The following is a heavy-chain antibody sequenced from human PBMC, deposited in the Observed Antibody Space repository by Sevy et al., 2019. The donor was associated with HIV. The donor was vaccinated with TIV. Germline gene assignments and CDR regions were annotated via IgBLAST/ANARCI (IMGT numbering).Heavy chain of an antibody. Sequence: GGSLRLSCAASGFTFSKYWMVWVRQAPGKGLEWVANIKQDAGQKYYVDSVKGRFTISRDNAKNPLYLQMNSLRAEDTAVYFCARDDGNYYFHYWGQGTLVTVSS. J-gene: IGHJ4*02. CDR1: GFTFSKYW. CDR2: IKQDAGQK. V-gene: IGHV3-7*01. CDR3: ARDDGNYYFHY. D-gene: IGHD1-7*01.